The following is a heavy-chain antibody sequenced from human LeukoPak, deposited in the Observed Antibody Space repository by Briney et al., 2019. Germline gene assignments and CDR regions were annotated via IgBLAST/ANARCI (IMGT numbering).Heavy chain of an antibody. V-gene: IGHV4-4*07. D-gene: IGHD3-22*01. J-gene: IGHJ4*02. CDR1: GGSISSYY. CDR3: AREVYYYDSSGHNSFDY. CDR2: IYTSGST. Sequence: PSETLSLTCTVSGGSISSYYWSWIRQPAGKGLEWIERIYTSGSTNYNPSLKSRVTMSVDTSKNQFSLKLSSVTAADTAVYYCAREVYYYDSSGHNSFDYWGQGTLVTVSS.